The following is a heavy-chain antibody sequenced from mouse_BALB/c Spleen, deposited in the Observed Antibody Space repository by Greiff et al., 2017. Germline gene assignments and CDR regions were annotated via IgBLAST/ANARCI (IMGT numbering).Heavy chain of an antibody. Sequence: EVMLVESGGGLVKPGGSLKLSCAASGFAFSSYDMSWVRQTPEKRLEWVAYISSGGGSTYYTDTVKGRFTISSDNAKNTLYLHLSRLNSEDTAMYYDARHGYYGGPHAIDNWGQGTSVTVSS. V-gene: IGHV5-12-1*01. CDR2: ISSGGGST. CDR1: GFAFSSYD. D-gene: IGHD1-1*02. J-gene: IGHJ4*01. CDR3: ARHGYYGGPHAIDN.